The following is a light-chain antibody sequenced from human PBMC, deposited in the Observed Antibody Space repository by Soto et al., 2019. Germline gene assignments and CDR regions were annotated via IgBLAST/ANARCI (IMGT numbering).Light chain of an antibody. CDR1: QSVSRRY. J-gene: IGKJ2*01. CDR3: LQYDTSPPMYT. V-gene: IGKV3-20*01. Sequence: EVVLTQSPGTLSLSPGERATLSCRASQSVSRRYLAWYQQKPGQAPRLLIFGPSSRATGIPDRFGGSGSGTDFTLTISSLEPEDFAVYYCLQYDTSPPMYTFGQGTKLEIK. CDR2: GPS.